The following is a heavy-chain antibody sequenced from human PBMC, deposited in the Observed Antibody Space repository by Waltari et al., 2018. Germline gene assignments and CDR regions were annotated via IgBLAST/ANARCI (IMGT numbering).Heavy chain of an antibody. CDR1: GASLSSGSSY. CDR3: ATYLGIGDAFDI. Sequence: QVQLQESGPGLVKPSQTLSLTCPVPGASLSSGSSYWTCIRQPAGKGLEWIGRIYTSGSTNYNPSLKSRVTISVDTSKNQFSLKLSSVTAADTAVYDCATYLGIGDAFDIWGQGTMVTVSS. CDR2: IYTSGST. J-gene: IGHJ3*02. D-gene: IGHD7-27*01. V-gene: IGHV4-61*02.